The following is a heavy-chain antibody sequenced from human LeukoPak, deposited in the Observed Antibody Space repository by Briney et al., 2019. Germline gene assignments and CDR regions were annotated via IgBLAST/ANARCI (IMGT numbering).Heavy chain of an antibody. CDR1: GYTFTSYG. V-gene: IGHV1-18*01. D-gene: IGHD2-2*01. Sequence: ASVTVSCTASGYTFTSYGISWVRQAPGQGLEWMGWISAYNGNTNYAQKLQGRVTMTTDTSTSTAYMELRSLRSDDTAVYYCARGPTIVVVPAAIANDYWGQGTLVTVSS. J-gene: IGHJ4*02. CDR3: ARGPTIVVVPAAIANDY. CDR2: ISAYNGNT.